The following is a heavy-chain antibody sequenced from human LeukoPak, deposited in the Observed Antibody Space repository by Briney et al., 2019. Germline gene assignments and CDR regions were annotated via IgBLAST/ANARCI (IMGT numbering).Heavy chain of an antibody. CDR2: ISSSGSAT. CDR3: ARDQDTEGFYDY. J-gene: IGHJ4*02. D-gene: IGHD2-15*01. CDR1: GFTFSDYY. Sequence: GSLRLSCAASGFTFSDYYMNWIRQAPGKGLEWVSYISSSGSATYYADSVKGRITISRDNAKNSLYLQMNSLRAEDTAVYYCARDQDTEGFYDYWGQETLVTVSS. V-gene: IGHV3-11*04.